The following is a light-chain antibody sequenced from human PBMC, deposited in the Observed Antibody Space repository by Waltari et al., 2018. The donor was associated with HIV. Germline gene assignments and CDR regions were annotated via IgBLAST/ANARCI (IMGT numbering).Light chain of an antibody. Sequence: SPSFLSASVGDRVTITCRASQDSSNSVAWYQQRPGKAPKLLIYSTSTLQSGVPSRFRCSRSRTEFTLTIASLQAEDFATYFCQQLNTYPHTFGQGTKVEI. CDR2: STS. CDR1: QDSSNS. V-gene: IGKV1-9*01. J-gene: IGKJ2*01. CDR3: QQLNTYPHT.